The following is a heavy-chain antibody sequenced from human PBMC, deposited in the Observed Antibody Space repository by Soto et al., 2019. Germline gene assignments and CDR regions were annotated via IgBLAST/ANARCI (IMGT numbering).Heavy chain of an antibody. V-gene: IGHV1-18*01. CDR3: ARDRPIWFGELINWFNP. D-gene: IGHD3-10*01. Sequence: QVQLVQSGAEVKKPGASVKVSCKASGYTFTSYGISWVRQAPGQGLEWMGWISAYNGNTNYAQKLQGRVTMTTDTSXSRXYMELRSLRSDDTAVYYCARDRPIWFGELINWFNPWGQGTLVTVSS. CDR1: GYTFTSYG. CDR2: ISAYNGNT. J-gene: IGHJ5*02.